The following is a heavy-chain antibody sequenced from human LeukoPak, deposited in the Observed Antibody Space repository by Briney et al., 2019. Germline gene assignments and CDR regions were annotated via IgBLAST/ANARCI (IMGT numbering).Heavy chain of an antibody. CDR3: VRGSSGTVVRGVAWAWFDP. CDR1: GFTFSNYW. V-gene: IGHV3-7*05. CDR2: IKPDGSER. Sequence: GGSLRLSCVASGFTFSNYWMTWVRQAPGKGLEWVANIKPDGSERHFVDSVRGRFTISRDNAKDSLYLQMNSLRAEDTAVYYCVRGSSGTVVRGVAWAWFDPWGQGTLVTVSS. J-gene: IGHJ5*02. D-gene: IGHD3-10*01.